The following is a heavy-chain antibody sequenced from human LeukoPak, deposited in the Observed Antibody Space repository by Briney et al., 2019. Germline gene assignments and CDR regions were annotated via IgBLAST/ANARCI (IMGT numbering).Heavy chain of an antibody. CDR2: MNPNSGNT. D-gene: IGHD5-12*01. CDR3: ARGEGSSGYSGYDLWYNWFDP. CDR1: GYTFTSYD. Sequence: ASVKVSCKASGYTFTSYDINWVRQATGQGLEWMGWMNPNSGNTGYAQKFQGRVTMTRNTSMSTAYMELSSLRSEDTAVYYCARGEGSSGYSGYDLWYNWFDPWGQGTLVTVSS. J-gene: IGHJ5*02. V-gene: IGHV1-8*01.